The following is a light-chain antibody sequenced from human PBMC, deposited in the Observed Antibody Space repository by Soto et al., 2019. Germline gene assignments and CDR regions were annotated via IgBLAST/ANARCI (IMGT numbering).Light chain of an antibody. J-gene: IGLJ3*02. CDR1: SSDVGAYNY. V-gene: IGLV2-11*01. CDR3: SSYAGSNTWV. Sequence: QSALTQPRSVSGSPGQSVTISCTGTSSDVGAYNYVSWYQQHPGKAPKLMIYDVSKWPSGVPDRFSGSKSGNTTSLTISGLQAEDEADYYCSSYAGSNTWVFGGGTQLTVL. CDR2: DVS.